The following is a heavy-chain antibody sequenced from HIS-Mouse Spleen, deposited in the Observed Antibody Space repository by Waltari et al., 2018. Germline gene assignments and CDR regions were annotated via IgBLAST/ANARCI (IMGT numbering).Heavy chain of an antibody. CDR3: ARIAEGYSSGWYAFDY. Sequence: QVTLRESGPALVKPTQTLTLTCTFSGFSLSTSGMCVSWIRQPPGKALEWLARIDWDDDTYYSTSLKTRLTISKDTSKNQVLLTMTNMDPVDTATYYCARIAEGYSSGWYAFDYWGQGTLVTVSS. V-gene: IGHV2-70*15. D-gene: IGHD6-19*01. CDR1: GFSLSTSGMC. J-gene: IGHJ4*02. CDR2: IDWDDDT.